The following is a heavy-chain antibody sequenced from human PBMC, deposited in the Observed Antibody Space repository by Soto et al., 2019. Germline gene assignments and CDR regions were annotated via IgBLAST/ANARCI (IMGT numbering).Heavy chain of an antibody. J-gene: IGHJ4*02. CDR1: GLSFSNYD. V-gene: IGHV3-23*01. D-gene: IGHD3-3*01. CDR2: ISGSGKNT. Sequence: GGSLRLSCVASGLSFSNYDMSWVRQAPGKGLDWVSTISGSGKNTYYADSVKGRFTISRDNSRNTLYLQMNSLRAEDTAVYYCAKNYNGFWSGFDYWGQGTPVTVSS. CDR3: AKNYNGFWSGFDY.